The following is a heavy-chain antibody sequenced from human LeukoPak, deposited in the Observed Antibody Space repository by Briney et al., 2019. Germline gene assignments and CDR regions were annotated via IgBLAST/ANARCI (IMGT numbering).Heavy chain of an antibody. J-gene: IGHJ4*02. CDR1: GFTFIPYW. V-gene: IGHV3-7*01. CDR3: ARWRWLLLPMYYFDY. Sequence: PGGSLRLSCAGSGFTFIPYWMTWVRQAPGKGLEWVANIKHDGTEKYYVDSVKGRFTISRDNAKNSLYLQMNSLRADDTAVYYCARWRWLLLPMYYFDYWGQGTLVTVSS. CDR2: IKHDGTEK. D-gene: IGHD2-15*01.